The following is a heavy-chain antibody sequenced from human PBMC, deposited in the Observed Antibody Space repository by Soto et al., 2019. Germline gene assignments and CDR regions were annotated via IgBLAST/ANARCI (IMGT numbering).Heavy chain of an antibody. CDR1: GFTFSSYA. CDR3: AREGSIRSEDPPRVLDY. Sequence: GGSLRLSCAASGFTFSSYAMHWVRQAPGKGLEWVAVISYDGSNKYYADSVKGRFTISRDNSKNTLYLQMNSLRAEDTAVYYCAREGSIRSEDPPRVLDYWGQGTLVTVSS. CDR2: ISYDGSNK. V-gene: IGHV3-30-3*01. J-gene: IGHJ4*02. D-gene: IGHD3-10*01.